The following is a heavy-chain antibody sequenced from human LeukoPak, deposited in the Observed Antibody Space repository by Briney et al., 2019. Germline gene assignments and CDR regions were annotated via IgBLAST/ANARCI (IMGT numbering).Heavy chain of an antibody. J-gene: IGHJ4*02. D-gene: IGHD5-12*01. CDR1: GYTFTSYD. Sequence: ASVKVSCKASGYTFTSYDINWVRQATGQGLEWMGRMNPNSGNTGYAQKFQGRVTKTRNTSISTAYMELSSLRSEDTAVYYCARGQRGYSGYGGDYWGQGTLVTVSS. CDR2: MNPNSGNT. V-gene: IGHV1-8*01. CDR3: ARGQRGYSGYGGDY.